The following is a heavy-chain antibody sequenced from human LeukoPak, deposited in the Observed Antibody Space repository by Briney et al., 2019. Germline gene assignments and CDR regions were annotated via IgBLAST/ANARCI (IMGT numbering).Heavy chain of an antibody. V-gene: IGHV1-46*01. CDR1: GYTFTSYY. CDR2: INPSGGST. Sequence: ASVKVSCKASGYTFTSYYMHWVRQAPGQGLEWMGIINPSGGSTSYAQKFQGRVTMTRATSISTAYMELSSLTSDDTAVYFCARDDSFQFDSWGQGTLVTVSS. D-gene: IGHD5-18*01. J-gene: IGHJ4*02. CDR3: ARDDSFQFDS.